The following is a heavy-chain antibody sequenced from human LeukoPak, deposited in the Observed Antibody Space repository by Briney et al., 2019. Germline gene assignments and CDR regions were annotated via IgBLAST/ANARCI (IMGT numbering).Heavy chain of an antibody. J-gene: IGHJ4*02. Sequence: GGSLRLSCAASGFTFSNYEMNWVRQAPGKGLEWVSYISSDSARTIYYADSVKGRFTISRDNAKNSLYLQMSSLRAEDTAVYYCARSRCSGGSCSIDYWGQGTLVTVSS. CDR2: ISSDSARTI. V-gene: IGHV3-48*01. CDR3: ARSRCSGGSCSIDY. D-gene: IGHD2-15*01. CDR1: GFTFSNYE.